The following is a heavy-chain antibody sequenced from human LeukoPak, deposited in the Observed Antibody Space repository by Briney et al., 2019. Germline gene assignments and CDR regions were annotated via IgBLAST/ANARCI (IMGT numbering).Heavy chain of an antibody. V-gene: IGHV3-9*01. D-gene: IGHD6-19*01. J-gene: IGHJ4*02. CDR2: ISWNSGSI. CDR1: GFTFDDYA. Sequence: GVSLRLSCAASGFTFDDYATHWVRQAPGKGLEWVSGISWNSGSIGYADSVKGRFTISRDNAKNSLYLQMNSLRAEDTALYYCAKGSSSGPWDYWGQGALVTVSS. CDR3: AKGSSSGPWDY.